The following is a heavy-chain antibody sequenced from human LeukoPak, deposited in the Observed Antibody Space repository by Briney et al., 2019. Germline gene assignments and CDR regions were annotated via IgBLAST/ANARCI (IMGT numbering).Heavy chain of an antibody. CDR2: ISSSSSTI. CDR3: ARSDSGSYFYYYYMDV. D-gene: IGHD1-26*01. V-gene: IGHV3-48*01. CDR1: GFTFSSYS. Sequence: GGSLRLSCAASGFTFSSYSMNWVRQAPGKGLEWVSYISSSSSTIYYADSVKGRFTISRDNAKNSLYLQINSLRAEDTAVYYCARSDSGSYFYYYYMDVWGKGTTVTVSS. J-gene: IGHJ6*03.